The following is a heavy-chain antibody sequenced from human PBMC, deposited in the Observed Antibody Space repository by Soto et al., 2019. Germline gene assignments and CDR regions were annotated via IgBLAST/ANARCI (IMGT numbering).Heavy chain of an antibody. V-gene: IGHV4-61*01. CDR2: IYYSGST. J-gene: IGHJ4*02. CDR3: ARVFRSRYFDY. CDR1: GGSVSSGSYY. Sequence: PSETVSLTCTVSGGSVSSGSYYWSWIRQPPGKGLEWIGYIYYSGSTNYNPSLKSRVTISVDTSKNQFSLRLSSVTAADTAVYYCARVFRSRYFDYWGQGTLVTVSS.